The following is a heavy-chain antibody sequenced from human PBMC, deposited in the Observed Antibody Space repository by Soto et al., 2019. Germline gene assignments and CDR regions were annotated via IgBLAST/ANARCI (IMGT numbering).Heavy chain of an antibody. CDR1: GDSVSSNSAA. V-gene: IGHV6-1*01. J-gene: IGHJ6*02. CDR2: TYYRSKWYN. CDR3: ARDRSSGTGNDYYYYYGMDV. Sequence: PSQTLSLTCAISGDSVSSNSAAWNWIRQSPSRGLEWLGRTYYRSKWYNDYAVSVKSRITINPDTSKNQFSLQLNSVTPEDTAVYYCARDRSSGTGNDYYYYYGMDVSGQGTTVTVYS. D-gene: IGHD1-1*01.